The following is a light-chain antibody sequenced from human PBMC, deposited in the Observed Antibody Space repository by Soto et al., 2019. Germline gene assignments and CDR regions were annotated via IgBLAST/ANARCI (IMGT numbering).Light chain of an antibody. V-gene: IGKV3-20*01. CDR1: QSVSSNY. J-gene: IGKJ2*01. Sequence: EIVLTQSPGTLSLSPGERATLSCRASQSVSSNYLAWYQQKTGQAPRLLIYGASSRATGIPDRFSGGGSGTDFTLTISRLEPEEFAVYFCQQYGSSPYTFGQGTKLEIK. CDR2: GAS. CDR3: QQYGSSPYT.